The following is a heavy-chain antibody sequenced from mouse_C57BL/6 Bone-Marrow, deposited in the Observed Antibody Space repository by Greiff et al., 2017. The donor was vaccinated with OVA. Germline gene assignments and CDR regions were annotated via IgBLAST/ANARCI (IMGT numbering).Heavy chain of an antibody. CDR3: ATYYYGSFDY. CDR2: IYPGGGYT. J-gene: IGHJ2*01. CDR1: GYTFTNYW. Sequence: QVQLQQSGAELVRPGTSVKMSCKASGYTFTNYWIGWAKQRPGHGLEWIGDIYPGGGYTNYNEKFKGKATLTADKSSSTAYMQFSSLTSEDSAIYYCATYYYGSFDYSGQGTTLTVSS. V-gene: IGHV1-63*01. D-gene: IGHD1-1*01.